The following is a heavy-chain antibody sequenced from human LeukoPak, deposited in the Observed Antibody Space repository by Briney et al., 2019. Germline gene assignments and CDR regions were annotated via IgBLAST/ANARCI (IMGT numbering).Heavy chain of an antibody. V-gene: IGHV4-59*01. CDR2: VFYTGST. CDR1: GDSISPYY. D-gene: IGHD1-26*01. J-gene: IGHJ4*02. CDR3: ARTRSGYSTLGY. Sequence: PSETLSLTCTVSGDSISPYYWSWIRQPPGGGLEWIGYVFYTGSTNYNPSPKSRVTISVDTSRNQFSLKLTSVTAADTAVYYCARTRSGYSTLGYWGQGTLVTVSS.